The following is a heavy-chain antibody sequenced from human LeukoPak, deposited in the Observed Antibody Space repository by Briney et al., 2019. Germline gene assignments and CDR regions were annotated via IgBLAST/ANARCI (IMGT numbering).Heavy chain of an antibody. CDR3: ARGRGYSYGYSFHFDY. V-gene: IGHV1-8*01. CDR1: GYTFTSYD. D-gene: IGHD5-18*01. CDR2: MNPNSGNT. J-gene: IGHJ4*02. Sequence: ASVKVSCKASGYTFTSYDINWVRQATGQGLEWMGWMNPNSGNTGYAQKFQGRVTMTRNTSISTAYMELSSLRSEDTAVYYCARGRGYSYGYSFHFDYWGQGTLVTVSS.